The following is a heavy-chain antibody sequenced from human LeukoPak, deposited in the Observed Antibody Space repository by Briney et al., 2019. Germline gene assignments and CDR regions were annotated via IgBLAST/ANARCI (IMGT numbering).Heavy chain of an antibody. J-gene: IGHJ4*02. CDR2: INPSGGTT. CDR1: GYTFTSYY. Sequence: APVKPSCKASGYTFTSYYMHWVRQAPGQGLEWMGIINPSGGTTSYAQKFQGRVTMTRDTSTSTVYMELSSLRSEDTAVYYCARAPPGFDYWGQGTLVTVSS. CDR3: ARAPPGFDY. V-gene: IGHV1-46*01.